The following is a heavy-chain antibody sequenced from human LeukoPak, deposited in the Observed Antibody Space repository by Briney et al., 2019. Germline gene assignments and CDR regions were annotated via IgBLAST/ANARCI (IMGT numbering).Heavy chain of an antibody. V-gene: IGHV3-30*02. D-gene: IGHD4-17*01. CDR3: AIPYGDYDYYYYYMDV. CDR2: IRYDGSNK. J-gene: IGHJ6*03. CDR1: GFTFSSYG. Sequence: GSLRLSCAASGFTFSSYGMHWVRQAPGKGLEWVAFIRYDGSNKYYADSVKGRFTISRDNSKNTLYLQMNSLRAEDTAVYYCAIPYGDYDYYYYYMDVWGKGTTVTISS.